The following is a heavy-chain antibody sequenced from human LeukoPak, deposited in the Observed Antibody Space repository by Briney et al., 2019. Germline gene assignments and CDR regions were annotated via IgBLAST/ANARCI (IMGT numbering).Heavy chain of an antibody. J-gene: IGHJ4*02. Sequence: PGGGLRLSCAPSGFTFSNYAMSCVRQAAGRGLERGSIISDSGGSTIYADSVKGGFTLSTDNSKNTLHLKMNSMRAVDTGTYYCAKGMGGYCDGDCSSRILDFWGQGILVTVSS. CDR3: AKGMGGYCDGDCSSRILDF. CDR2: ISDSGGST. V-gene: IGHV3-23*01. D-gene: IGHD2-21*02. CDR1: GFTFSNYA.